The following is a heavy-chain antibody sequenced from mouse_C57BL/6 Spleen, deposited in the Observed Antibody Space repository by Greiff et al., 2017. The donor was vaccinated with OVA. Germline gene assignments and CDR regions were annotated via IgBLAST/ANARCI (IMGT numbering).Heavy chain of an antibody. Sequence: VQLQQSGPGLVKPSQSLSLTCSVTGYSITSGYYWNWIRQFPGNKLEWMGYISYDGSNNYNPSLKNRISITRDTSKNQFFLKLNSVTTEDTATYYCARDHSNYVFAYWGQGTLVTVSA. V-gene: IGHV3-6*01. CDR3: ARDHSNYVFAY. D-gene: IGHD2-5*01. CDR2: ISYDGSN. CDR1: GYSITSGYY. J-gene: IGHJ3*01.